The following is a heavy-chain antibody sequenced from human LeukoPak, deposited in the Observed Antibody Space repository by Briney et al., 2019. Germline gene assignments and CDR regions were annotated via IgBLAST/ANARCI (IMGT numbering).Heavy chain of an antibody. Sequence: PGGSLTLSCAASGFSFSAYWMTWVRQAPGAGLEFVANINPVGTATYYADPVKGRFTISRDNAKNLVYLQMNSLRAEDTAVYHCGRFGDVAGVDLWGQGTLVTVSS. D-gene: IGHD3-10*01. CDR1: GFSFSAYW. V-gene: IGHV3-7*01. J-gene: IGHJ4*02. CDR2: INPVGTAT. CDR3: GRFGDVAGVDL.